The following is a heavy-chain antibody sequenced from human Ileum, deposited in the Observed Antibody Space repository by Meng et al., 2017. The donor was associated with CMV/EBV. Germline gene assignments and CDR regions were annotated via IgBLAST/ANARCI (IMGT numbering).Heavy chain of an antibody. J-gene: IGHJ4*02. CDR3: TRGGSGSYYFGDF. CDR1: GYTFTDYG. V-gene: IGHV1-18*01. CDR2: ISPDKGDT. D-gene: IGHD3-10*01. Sequence: QDQLVQSGAEIKKPGASVKVSCKTSGYTFTDYGISWVRQAPGQGLEWMGRISPDKGDTNYAQKVQGRVTLTTDTSTSTVFMELRGLRFDDTAVYYCTRGGSGSYYFGDFWGQGTLVTVSS.